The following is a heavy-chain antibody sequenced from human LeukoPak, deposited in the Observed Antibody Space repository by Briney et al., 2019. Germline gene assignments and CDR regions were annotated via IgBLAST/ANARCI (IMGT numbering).Heavy chain of an antibody. V-gene: IGHV3-74*01. CDR3: ARDRYSSAWYEE. CDR2: INSGGSST. D-gene: IGHD6-19*01. Sequence: GGSLRLSCVASGFTFSSYWMHWVRQAPGKGLVWVSHINSGGSSTSYADSVKGRFTISRDNAKNTLYLQMNSLRAEDTAVYYCARDRYSSAWYEEWGQGTLVTVSS. J-gene: IGHJ4*02. CDR1: GFTFSSYW.